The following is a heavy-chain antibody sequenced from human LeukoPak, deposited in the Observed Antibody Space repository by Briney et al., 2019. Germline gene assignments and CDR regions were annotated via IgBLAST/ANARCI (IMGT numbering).Heavy chain of an antibody. D-gene: IGHD6-19*01. Sequence: ASVKVSCKASGYTFSSYDINWVRQATGQGLEWMGWMNPNSGNTGYAQKFQGRLNMTRNTSIDTAYMELSSLRSDDTGVYYCARRVGSGWPVQHWGQGTLVTVSS. CDR1: GYTFSSYD. CDR3: ARRVGSGWPVQH. J-gene: IGHJ1*01. V-gene: IGHV1-8*01. CDR2: MNPNSGNT.